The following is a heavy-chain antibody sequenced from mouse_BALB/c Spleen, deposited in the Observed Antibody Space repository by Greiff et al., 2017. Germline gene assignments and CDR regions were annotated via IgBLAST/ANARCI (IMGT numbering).Heavy chain of an antibody. J-gene: IGHJ2*01. V-gene: IGHV1-7*01. D-gene: IGHD3-1*01. CDR3: ARRGYGYYFDY. CDR1: GYTFTSYW. CDR2: INPSTGYT. Sequence: QVQLKQSGAELAKPGASVKMSCKASGYTFTSYWMHWVKQRPGQGLEWIGYINPSTGYTEYNQKFKDKATLTADKSSSTAYMQLSSLTSEDSAVYYCARRGYGYYFDYWGQGTTLTVSS.